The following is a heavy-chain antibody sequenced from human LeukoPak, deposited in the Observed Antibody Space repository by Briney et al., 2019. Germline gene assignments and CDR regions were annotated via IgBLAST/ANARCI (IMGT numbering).Heavy chain of an antibody. Sequence: SVKVSCKASGGTFSSYAISWVRQAPGQGLEWMGRIIPILGIANYAQKFQGRVTITADKSTSTAYMELSSLRSEDTAVHYCAREESSGGAFDIWGQGTMVTVSS. CDR2: IIPILGIA. D-gene: IGHD6-19*01. CDR3: AREESSGGAFDI. V-gene: IGHV1-69*04. CDR1: GGTFSSYA. J-gene: IGHJ3*02.